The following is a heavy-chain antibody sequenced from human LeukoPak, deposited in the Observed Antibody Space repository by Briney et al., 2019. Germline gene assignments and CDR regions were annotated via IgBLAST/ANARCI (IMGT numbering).Heavy chain of an antibody. CDR3: ASRATVTTDRFWFDP. J-gene: IGHJ5*02. V-gene: IGHV3-53*01. CDR1: GFTVSSNY. CDR2: IYSGGST. Sequence: GGSLRLSCAASGFTVSSNYMSWVRQAPGKGLKWVSVIYSGGSTYYADSVKGRFTISRDNSKNTLYLQMNSLRAEDTAVYYCASRATVTTDRFWFDPWGQGTLVTVSS. D-gene: IGHD4-11*01.